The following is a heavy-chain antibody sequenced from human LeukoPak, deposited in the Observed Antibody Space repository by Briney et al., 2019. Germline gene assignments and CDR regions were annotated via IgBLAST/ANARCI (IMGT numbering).Heavy chain of an antibody. Sequence: PGGSLRLSCAASGFTFSSYGMHWVRQAPGKGLEWVAVIWYDGSNKYYADSVEGRFTISRDNSKNTLYLQMNSLRAEDTAVYYCARDQMHIVVVTAIDYWGQGTLVTVSS. CDR2: IWYDGSNK. V-gene: IGHV3-33*01. CDR3: ARDQMHIVVVTAIDY. D-gene: IGHD2-21*02. J-gene: IGHJ4*02. CDR1: GFTFSSYG.